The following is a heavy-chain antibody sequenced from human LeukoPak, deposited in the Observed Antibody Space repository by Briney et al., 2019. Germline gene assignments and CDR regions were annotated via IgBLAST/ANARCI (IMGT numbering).Heavy chain of an antibody. CDR2: INPSGGST. Sequence: ASVKVSCKASGYTFTSYYMHWVRQAPGQGPEWMGIINPSGGSTSYAQKFQGRVTMTRDTSTSTVYMELSSLRSEDTAVYYCARDRGPAIVVVPAARVNWFDPWGQGTLVTVSS. CDR1: GYTFTSYY. V-gene: IGHV1-46*01. CDR3: ARDRGPAIVVVPAARVNWFDP. J-gene: IGHJ5*02. D-gene: IGHD2-2*01.